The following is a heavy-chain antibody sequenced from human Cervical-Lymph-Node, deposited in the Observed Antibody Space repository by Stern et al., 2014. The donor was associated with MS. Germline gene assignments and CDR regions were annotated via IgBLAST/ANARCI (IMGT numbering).Heavy chain of an antibody. D-gene: IGHD3-22*01. Sequence: VQLVQSGAEVKKPGESLKISCKGSGYIFSSFWIGWVRQMPGKGLEWMGFIYPGDSDTRYSPSFQGKVTMSADTSISTAYLQWSSLKASDTAMYYCAIYFDSNGYLVDWGQGTLVTVSS. V-gene: IGHV5-51*01. CDR3: AIYFDSNGYLVD. CDR2: IYPGDSDT. J-gene: IGHJ4*02. CDR1: GYIFSSFW.